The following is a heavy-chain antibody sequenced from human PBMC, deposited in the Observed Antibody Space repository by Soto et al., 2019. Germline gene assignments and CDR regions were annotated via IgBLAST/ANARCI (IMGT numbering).Heavy chain of an antibody. CDR1: GYTFTGYY. V-gene: IGHV1-2*04. CDR2: INPNSGGT. CDR3: ARGELERTNGFDY. J-gene: IGHJ4*02. D-gene: IGHD1-1*01. Sequence: QVQLVQSGAEVKKPGASVKVSCKASGYTFTGYYMHWVRQAPGQGLEWMGWINPNSGGTNYAQKFQGWVTMTRDTSISTAYMELRRLRSDDKAVYYCARGELERTNGFDYWGQGTLVTVSS.